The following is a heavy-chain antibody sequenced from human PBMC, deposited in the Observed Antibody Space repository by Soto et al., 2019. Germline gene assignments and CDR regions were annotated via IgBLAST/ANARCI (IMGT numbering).Heavy chain of an antibody. D-gene: IGHD1-1*01. CDR2: ISHSGST. CDR3: AREYTKGSNFFDC. J-gene: IGHJ4*02. CDR1: GGSISSAAYY. Sequence: QVQLQESGPGLVKPSQTLSLTCTVSGGSISSAAYYWSWIRQHPGKGLEWIGYISHSGSTYYTPSHKSRVIISADTSKNQFSLNLTSVTAAATAVFYCAREYTKGSNFFDCWGQGALVNVPS. V-gene: IGHV4-31*03.